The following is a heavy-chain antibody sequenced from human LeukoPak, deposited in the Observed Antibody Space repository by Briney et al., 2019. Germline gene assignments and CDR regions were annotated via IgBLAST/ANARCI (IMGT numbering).Heavy chain of an antibody. D-gene: IGHD5-24*01. J-gene: IGHJ3*02. V-gene: IGHV1-46*01. Sequence: ASVKVSCKASGYTFTSYYLHWVRQAPGQGLEWMGINSPSGSGTTYARKFQGRVTMTRDTSTSTVYMELSSLRSEDTAVYYCARVRDGYNDAFDIWGQGTMVTVSS. CDR2: NSPSGSGT. CDR3: ARVRDGYNDAFDI. CDR1: GYTFTSYY.